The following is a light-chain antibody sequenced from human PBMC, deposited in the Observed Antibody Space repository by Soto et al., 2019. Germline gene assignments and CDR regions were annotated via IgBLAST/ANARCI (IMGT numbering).Light chain of an antibody. V-gene: IGLV2-14*01. CDR2: DVS. CDR3: SSYTSSRAYV. Sequence: QSVLTQPASVSGSPGQSITICCTGTSSDVGGYNYVSWYQQHPGKAPKLMIYDVSNRPSGVSNRFSGSKSGNTASLTISGLQAEDEADYYCSSYTSSRAYVFGTGTKVTVL. J-gene: IGLJ1*01. CDR1: SSDVGGYNY.